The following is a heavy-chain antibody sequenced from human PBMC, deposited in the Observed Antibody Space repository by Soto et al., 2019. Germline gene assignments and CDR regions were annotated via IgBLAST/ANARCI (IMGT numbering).Heavy chain of an antibody. D-gene: IGHD6-19*01. CDR3: AKGNTSGWYFFDY. CDR2: ISGTGRST. J-gene: IGHJ4*02. Sequence: EVQVWESGGGLVQPGGSLRLSCEASGFTFSDCAMSWVRQAPGKGLEWVSGISGTGRSTFYADSVKDRFTISRDNSKNTVYLQTTSLRAEDTAVYYCAKGNTSGWYFFDYWGQGTLVTVSS. CDR1: GFTFSDCA. V-gene: IGHV3-23*01.